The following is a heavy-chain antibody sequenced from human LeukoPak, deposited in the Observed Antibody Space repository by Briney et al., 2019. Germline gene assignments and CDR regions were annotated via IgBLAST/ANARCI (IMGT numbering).Heavy chain of an antibody. Sequence: VKVSCKVSGYTLTELSMHWVRQAPGKGLEWMGGFDPEDGETIYAQKLQGRVTMTTDTSTSTAYMELRSLRSDDTAVYYCARTSGDSSGWYRRYYFDYWGQGTLVTVSS. CDR1: GYTLTELS. CDR3: ARTSGDSSGWYRRYYFDY. D-gene: IGHD6-19*01. V-gene: IGHV1-24*01. CDR2: FDPEDGET. J-gene: IGHJ4*02.